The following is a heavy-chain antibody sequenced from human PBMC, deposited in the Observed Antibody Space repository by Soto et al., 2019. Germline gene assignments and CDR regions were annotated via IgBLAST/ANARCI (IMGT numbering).Heavy chain of an antibody. Sequence: SETLSLTXTVSGASMNSYHWSWIRQPAGKGLEWIGHIHSSGSTNYNPSLKSRVTMSVDTSKNQFSLRLMSLTAADTAVYYCARDQGVAAAGITWFDPWGQGSLVTVSS. D-gene: IGHD6-13*01. J-gene: IGHJ5*02. CDR1: GASMNSYH. CDR3: ARDQGVAAAGITWFDP. V-gene: IGHV4-4*07. CDR2: IHSSGST.